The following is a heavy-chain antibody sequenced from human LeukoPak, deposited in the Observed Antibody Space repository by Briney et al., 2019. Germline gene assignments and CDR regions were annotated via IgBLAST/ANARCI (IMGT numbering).Heavy chain of an antibody. CDR1: GFTFNAYW. V-gene: IGHV3-7*01. CDR3: ARLKDDVTKLDY. Sequence: GGSLRLSCAASGFTFNAYWMSWVRQAPGKGLEWVASINQDGSERRYVDSVQGRFTISRDNTKNSLFLQMNSLRAEDTAVYHCARLKDDVTKLDYWGQGTLVTVSS. D-gene: IGHD2-8*01. J-gene: IGHJ4*02. CDR2: INQDGSER.